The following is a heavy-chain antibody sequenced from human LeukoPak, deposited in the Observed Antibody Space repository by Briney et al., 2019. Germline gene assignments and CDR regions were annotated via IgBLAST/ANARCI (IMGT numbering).Heavy chain of an antibody. CDR3: TTIAAAGHFDY. CDR1: GFTFSNAW. CDR2: IKSKTDGGTT. J-gene: IGHJ4*02. V-gene: IGHV3-15*01. Sequence: GGSLRLSCAASGFTFSNAWMSRVRQAPGKGLEWVGRIKSKTDGGTTDYAAPVKGRFTISRDDSKNTLYLQMNSLKTEDTAVYYCTTIAAAGHFDYWGQGTLVTVSS. D-gene: IGHD6-13*01.